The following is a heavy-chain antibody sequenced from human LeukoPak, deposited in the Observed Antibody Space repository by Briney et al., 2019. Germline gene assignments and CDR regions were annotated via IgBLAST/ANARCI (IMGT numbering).Heavy chain of an antibody. V-gene: IGHV4-4*09. D-gene: IGHD5-12*01. CDR3: ARLESGYDYFDY. J-gene: IGHJ4*02. CDR2: IYTSGST. Sequence: SETLSLTCTVSGGSISSYYWSWIRQPPGKGLEWIGYIYTSGSTNYNPSLKSRVTISVDTSKNQFSLKLSSVTAADTAVYYCARLESGYDYFDYWGQGTLVTVFS. CDR1: GGSISSYY.